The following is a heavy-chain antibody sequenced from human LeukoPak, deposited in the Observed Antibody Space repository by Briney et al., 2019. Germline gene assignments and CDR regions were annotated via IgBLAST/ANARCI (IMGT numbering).Heavy chain of an antibody. CDR1: GFTFTFCG. V-gene: IGHV3-30*03. Sequence: PGGSLRLSCQASGFTFTFCGFHWVRQAPGKGLEWVALVSYDGSETFYADSVKGRVTISRDNSKNTVYLQMNSLRPEDTAVYYCARANYGDGLGYWGQGTLVTVSS. CDR2: VSYDGSET. CDR3: ARANYGDGLGY. J-gene: IGHJ4*02. D-gene: IGHD4-17*01.